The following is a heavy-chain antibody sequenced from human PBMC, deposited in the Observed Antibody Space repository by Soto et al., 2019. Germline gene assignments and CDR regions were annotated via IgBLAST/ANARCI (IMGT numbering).Heavy chain of an antibody. CDR2: INPNSGGT. V-gene: IGHV1-2*02. CDR3: ASTSSSPAYYYYGMDV. Sequence: GASVKVSCKASGYTFSGYYIHWLRQAPGQGLEWMGWINPNSGGTNYAQKFQGRVTVTRDTPTSTAYMELSRLRSDDTAVYYCASTSSSPAYYYYGMDVWGQGTTVTVSS. D-gene: IGHD6-6*01. J-gene: IGHJ6*02. CDR1: GYTFSGYY.